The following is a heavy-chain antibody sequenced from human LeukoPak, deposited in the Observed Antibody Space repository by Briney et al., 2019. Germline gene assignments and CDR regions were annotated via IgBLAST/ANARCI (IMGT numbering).Heavy chain of an antibody. V-gene: IGHV1-8*01. CDR2: MNPSNGNT. Sequence: ASVKVSCKVSGYTLTELSMHWVRQAPGQGLEWMGWMNPSNGNTGFAQKFQGRLTMTRDTSISTAYMELSSLRSEDTALYFCARGSSEEMATIAYWGQGTLVTVSS. J-gene: IGHJ4*02. CDR3: ARGSSEEMATIAY. D-gene: IGHD5-24*01. CDR1: GYTLTELS.